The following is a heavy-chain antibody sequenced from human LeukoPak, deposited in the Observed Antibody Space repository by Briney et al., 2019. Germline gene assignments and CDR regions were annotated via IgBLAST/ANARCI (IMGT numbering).Heavy chain of an antibody. CDR3: VKGGQWLAKAAFDI. J-gene: IGHJ3*02. CDR2: ISSNGGST. Sequence: GGSLRLSCSASGFTFSSYAMHWVRQAPGKGLEYVSAISSNGGSTYYADSVRGRFTISRDNSKNTIYIQMSSLRPEDTAVYYCVKGGQWLAKAAFDIWGQGTMVTVSS. CDR1: GFTFSSYA. D-gene: IGHD6-19*01. V-gene: IGHV3-64D*06.